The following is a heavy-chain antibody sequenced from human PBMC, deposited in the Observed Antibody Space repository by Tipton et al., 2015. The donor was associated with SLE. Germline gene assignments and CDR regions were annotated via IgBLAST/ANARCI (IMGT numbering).Heavy chain of an antibody. D-gene: IGHD3-22*01. CDR3: VRGPRGSSGYPN. CDR2: IDQSGST. J-gene: IGHJ6*02. Sequence: LRLSCDVYGGFLSDYFWGWIRQPPGKGLEWIGEIDQSGSTNYNPSLKSRVTMSGDTSKNEFSLKLNSVTAADTAVYYCVRGPRGSSGYPNWGHGTTVTVPS. CDR1: GGFLSDYF. V-gene: IGHV4-34*01.